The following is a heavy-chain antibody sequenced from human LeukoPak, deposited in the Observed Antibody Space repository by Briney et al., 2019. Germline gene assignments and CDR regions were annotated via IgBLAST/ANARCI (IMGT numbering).Heavy chain of an antibody. J-gene: IGHJ5*02. CDR2: IIPILGIA. V-gene: IGHV1-69*04. D-gene: IGHD3-3*01. Sequence: SVKVSCKASGGTFSSYTISWVRQAPGHGLEWMGRIIPILGIANYAQKFQGRVTITADKSTSTAYMELSSLRSEDTAVYYCARDLARSGQGSPIGWFDPWGQGTLVTVSS. CDR1: GGTFSSYT. CDR3: ARDLARSGQGSPIGWFDP.